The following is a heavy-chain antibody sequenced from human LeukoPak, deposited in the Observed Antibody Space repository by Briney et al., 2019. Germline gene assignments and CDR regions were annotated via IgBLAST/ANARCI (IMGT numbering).Heavy chain of an antibody. J-gene: IGHJ4*02. CDR3: ARDIPTGYHDY. CDR1: GGSISPYY. D-gene: IGHD3-9*01. Sequence: PSETLSLTCTVSGGSISPYYWSWIRQPPGKGLEWIGYVYYSGSTNYNPSLKSRVTISVDTSKNQFSLKLGSVTAADTAVYYCARDIPTGYHDYWGQGTLVTVSS. V-gene: IGHV4-59*01. CDR2: VYYSGST.